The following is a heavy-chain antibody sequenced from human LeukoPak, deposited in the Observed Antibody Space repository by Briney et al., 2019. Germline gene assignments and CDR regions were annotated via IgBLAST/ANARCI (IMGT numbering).Heavy chain of an antibody. V-gene: IGHV3-30*18. J-gene: IGHJ5*02. D-gene: IGHD3-3*01. CDR2: ISYDGSNK. Sequence: GGSLRLSCAASGFTFSSYGMHWVRQAPGKGLEWVAVISYDGSNKYYADSVKGRFTISRDNSKNTLYLQMNSLRAEDTAVYYCAKDARDNFWSGYYKGGWFDPWGQGTLVTVSS. CDR3: AKDARDNFWSGYYKGGWFDP. CDR1: GFTFSSYG.